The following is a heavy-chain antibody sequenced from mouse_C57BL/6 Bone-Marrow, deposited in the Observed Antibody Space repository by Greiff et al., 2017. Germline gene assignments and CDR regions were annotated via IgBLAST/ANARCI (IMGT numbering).Heavy chain of an antibody. CDR1: GYSFTDYN. CDR2: INPNYGTT. CDR3: ARRLLPMDY. V-gene: IGHV1-39*01. Sequence: EVKRVESGPELVKPGASVKISCKASGYSFTDYNMNWGKQSNGKSLEWIGVINPNYGTTRYNQKFKGKATLTVYQSSSTAFMQLNSLTSEDSAVYYCARRLLPMDYWGQGTSVTVSS. D-gene: IGHD1-1*01. J-gene: IGHJ4*01.